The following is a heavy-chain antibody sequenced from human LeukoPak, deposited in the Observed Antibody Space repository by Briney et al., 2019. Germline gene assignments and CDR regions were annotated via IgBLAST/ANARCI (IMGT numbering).Heavy chain of an antibody. V-gene: IGHV4-59*01. Sequence: SETLSLACTVSGGSISSYYWSWIRQPPGKGLEWIGYIYYSGSTNYNPSLKSRVTISVDTSKNQFSLKLSSVTAADTAVYYCARVLRSLTYYYYYGMDVWGQGTTVTVSS. J-gene: IGHJ6*02. CDR3: ARVLRSLTYYYYYGMDV. CDR1: GGSISSYY. CDR2: IYYSGST.